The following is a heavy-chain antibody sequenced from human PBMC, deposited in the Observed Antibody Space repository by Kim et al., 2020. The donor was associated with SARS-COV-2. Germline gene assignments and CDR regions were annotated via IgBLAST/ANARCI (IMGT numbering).Heavy chain of an antibody. Sequence: GGSLRLSCAASGFTFSSYEMNWVRQAPGKGLEWVSYISSSGSTIYYADSVKGRFTISRDNAKNSLYLQMNSLRAEDTAVYYCARAGAYSSSWQLPSDAFDIWGQGTMVTVSS. CDR2: ISSSGSTI. V-gene: IGHV3-48*03. D-gene: IGHD6-13*01. CDR3: ARAGAYSSSWQLPSDAFDI. CDR1: GFTFSSYE. J-gene: IGHJ3*02.